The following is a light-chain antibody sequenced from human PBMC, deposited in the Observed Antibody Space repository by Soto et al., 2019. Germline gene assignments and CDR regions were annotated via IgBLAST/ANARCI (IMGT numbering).Light chain of an antibody. CDR2: END. CDR1: SSTTGNNY. Sequence: QSVLTQPPSVSAAPGQKVTISCSGSSSTTGNNYVSWYQQLPGTAPKLLIYENDKRPSGIPDRFSGSKSGTSATLDITGLQTEDEADYYCATWDSSLSTGVFGTGTKVTVL. V-gene: IGLV1-51*02. J-gene: IGLJ1*01. CDR3: ATWDSSLSTGV.